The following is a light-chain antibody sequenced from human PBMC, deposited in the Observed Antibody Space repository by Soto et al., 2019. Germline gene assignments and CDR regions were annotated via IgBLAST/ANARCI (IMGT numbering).Light chain of an antibody. J-gene: IGKJ5*01. CDR2: DAS. CDR3: QQRSSWLPIT. CDR1: QTVRNNY. Sequence: EFVLTQSPDTLCLSPGDRATLSCRAIQTVRNNYLAWYQQKPGQAPRLVVYDASSRATGVPARFSGSGYGTGFTLTISSLEPGDFAVYYCQQRSSWLPITFGHGTRLEI. V-gene: IGKV3D-20*02.